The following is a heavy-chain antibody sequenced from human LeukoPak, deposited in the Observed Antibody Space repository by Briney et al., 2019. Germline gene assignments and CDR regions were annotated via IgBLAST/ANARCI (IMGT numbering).Heavy chain of an antibody. CDR1: GFPFIEYS. J-gene: IGHJ4*02. CDR3: ARDHNYAFDN. D-gene: IGHD1-1*01. Sequence: HPGGSLRLSCTASGFPFIEYSMNWVRQAPGKGLEWISYIGIDSGNTKYADSVRGRLTISADKAKNSLYLQMNSLRVEDTAVYYCARDHNYAFDNWGQGTLVSVAS. CDR2: IGIDSGNT. V-gene: IGHV3-48*01.